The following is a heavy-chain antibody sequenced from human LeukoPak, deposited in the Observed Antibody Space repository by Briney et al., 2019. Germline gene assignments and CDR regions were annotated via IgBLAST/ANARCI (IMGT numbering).Heavy chain of an antibody. CDR2: ISGSGGST. CDR3: AKDGPIYCSGGSCYSSY. J-gene: IGHJ4*02. Sequence: GGSLRLSCAASGFTFSNYTMSWVRQAPGKGLEWVSAISGSGGSTYYADSVKGRFTISRDNSKNTLYLQMNSLRAEDTAIYYCAKDGPIYCSGGSCYSSYWGQGTLVTVSS. CDR1: GFTFSNYT. D-gene: IGHD2-15*01. V-gene: IGHV3-23*01.